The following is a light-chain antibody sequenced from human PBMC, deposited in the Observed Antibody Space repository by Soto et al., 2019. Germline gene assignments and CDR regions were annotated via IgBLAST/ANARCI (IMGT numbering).Light chain of an antibody. CDR2: GKN. V-gene: IGLV1-40*01. J-gene: IGLJ1*01. CDR1: SSNLRLALE. CDR3: QVYDSSMSGYD. Sequence: QSVPTQPPSVSRAPGQTVIISCSGSSSNLRLALEVNWVRQLPGTVPRLLIYGKNKRPSGAPDRFADSKSDTSASLAITGLPPEDEVDYYGQVYDSSMSGYDCGNETKGTVL.